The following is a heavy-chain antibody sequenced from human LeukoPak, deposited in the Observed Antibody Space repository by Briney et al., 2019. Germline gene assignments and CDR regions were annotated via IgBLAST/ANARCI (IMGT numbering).Heavy chain of an antibody. CDR1: GFTFRSYA. CDR2: ISYDGSNK. Sequence: GGSLRLSCAASGFTFRSYAMHWVRQAPGKGLEWVAVISYDGSNKYYADSVKGRFTISRDNSKNTLYLQMNSLRAEDTAVYYCARERFGELLSDFDYWGQGTLVTVSS. D-gene: IGHD3-10*01. J-gene: IGHJ4*02. CDR3: ARERFGELLSDFDY. V-gene: IGHV3-30-3*01.